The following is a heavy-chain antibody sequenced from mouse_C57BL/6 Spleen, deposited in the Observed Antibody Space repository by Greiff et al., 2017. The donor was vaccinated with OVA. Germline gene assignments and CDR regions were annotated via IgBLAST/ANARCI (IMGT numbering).Heavy chain of an antibody. CDR2: ISSGSSTI. J-gene: IGHJ1*03. CDR1: GFTFSDYG. CDR3: ASSSWWYFDV. Sequence: EVKLVESGGGLVKPGGSLKLSCAASGFTFSDYGMHWVRQAPEKGLEWVAYISSGSSTIYYADTVKGRFTISRDNAKNTLFLHMTSLRSEDTAMYYCASSSWWYFDVWGTGTTVTVSS. V-gene: IGHV5-17*01.